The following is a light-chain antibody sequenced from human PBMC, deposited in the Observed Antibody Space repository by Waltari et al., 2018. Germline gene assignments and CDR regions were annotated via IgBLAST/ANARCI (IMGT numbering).Light chain of an antibody. CDR1: EDIGTY. V-gene: IGKV1-12*01. Sequence: DIVMTQSPSSMSASVGHRITLTCRASEDIGTYLAWYQQKPGEAPQLLISAASILQSGVPSRFSGSGSGTDFTLTISSLLPEDFATYFCQQADSFPLTFGGGTKVEVK. CDR2: AAS. CDR3: QQADSFPLT. J-gene: IGKJ4*01.